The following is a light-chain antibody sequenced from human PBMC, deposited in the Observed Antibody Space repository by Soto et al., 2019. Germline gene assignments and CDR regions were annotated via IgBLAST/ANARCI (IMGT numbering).Light chain of an antibody. CDR3: QQYDNLPRT. CDR2: DAS. V-gene: IGKV1-33*01. CDR1: QDITDY. Sequence: DIQMTQSPSSLSASVGDRVTITCQASQDITDYLNWYQQKPGKAPKLLIYDASYLETGVPSRFRGSGSGTDFTFTISSLQPEDIATYYCQQYDNLPRTFGQGTKLEIK. J-gene: IGKJ2*01.